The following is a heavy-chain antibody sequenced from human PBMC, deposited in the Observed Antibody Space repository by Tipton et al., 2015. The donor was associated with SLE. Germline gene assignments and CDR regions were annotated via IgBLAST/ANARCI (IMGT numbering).Heavy chain of an antibody. D-gene: IGHD6-19*01. CDR2: IDYSGST. V-gene: IGHV4-30-4*01. Sequence: TLSLTCTVSGGSISSGDYYWSWIRQPPGKGLEWIGYIDYSGSTNYNPSLKSRVTISVDTSKNQFSLKLSSVTAADTAVYYCAREAAVAGTSDYWGQGTLVTVSP. CDR3: AREAAVAGTSDY. CDR1: GGSISSGDYY. J-gene: IGHJ4*02.